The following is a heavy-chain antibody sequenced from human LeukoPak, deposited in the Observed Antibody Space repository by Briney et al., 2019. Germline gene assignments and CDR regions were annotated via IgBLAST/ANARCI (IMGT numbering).Heavy chain of an antibody. D-gene: IGHD3-9*01. CDR2: INTDGSST. CDR3: ARQRDWSTYYYYYMDV. Sequence: GGSLRLSCAASGFTFSGYWMHWVRQAPGKGLVWVSLINTDGSSTSYADSVKGRFTISRDNAKNTLYLQMNSLRAEDTAVYYCARQRDWSTYYYYYMDVWGKGTTVTVSS. CDR1: GFTFSGYW. J-gene: IGHJ6*03. V-gene: IGHV3-74*01.